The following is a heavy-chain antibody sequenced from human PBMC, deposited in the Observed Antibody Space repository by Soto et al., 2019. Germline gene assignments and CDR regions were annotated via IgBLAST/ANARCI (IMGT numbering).Heavy chain of an antibody. V-gene: IGHV1-2*04. D-gene: IGHD3-22*01. CDR1: GYTFTGYY. CDR2: INPNSGGT. CDR3: DSSGYSAWWYFDY. Sequence: ASVKVSCKASGYTFTGYYMHWVRQAPGQGLEWMGWINPNSGGTNYAQKFQGWVTMTRDTSISTAYMELSRLRSDDTAVYYYDSSGYSAWWYFDYWGQGTLVTVSS. J-gene: IGHJ4*02.